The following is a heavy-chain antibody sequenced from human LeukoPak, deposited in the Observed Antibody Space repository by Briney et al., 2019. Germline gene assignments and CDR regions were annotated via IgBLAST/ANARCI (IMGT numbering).Heavy chain of an antibody. D-gene: IGHD2/OR15-2a*01. Sequence: PGRSLRLSCAASGFTFSSYAMHWVRQAPGKGLEWVAVISYDGSNKYYADSVKGRFTISRDNSKNTLYLQMNSLRAEDTAVYYCPSPQSSIGHYFATGAQGTVFPVSS. V-gene: IGHV3-30*04. J-gene: IGHJ4*02. CDR1: GFTFSSYA. CDR2: ISYDGSNK. CDR3: PSPQSSIGHYFAT.